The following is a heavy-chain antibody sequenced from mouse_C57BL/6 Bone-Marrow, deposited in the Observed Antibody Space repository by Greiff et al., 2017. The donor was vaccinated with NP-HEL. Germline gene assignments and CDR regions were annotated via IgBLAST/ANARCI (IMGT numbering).Heavy chain of an antibody. CDR1: GYTFTDYN. CDR3: ARSRYGSSPAWFAY. Sequence: EVNLVESGPELVKPGASVKMSCKASGYTFTDYNMHWVKQSHGKSLEWIGYINPNNGGTSYNQKFKGKATLTVTKSSSTAYMELRSLTSEDSAVYYCARSRYGSSPAWFAYWGQGTLVTVSA. D-gene: IGHD1-1*01. CDR2: INPNNGGT. V-gene: IGHV1-22*01. J-gene: IGHJ3*01.